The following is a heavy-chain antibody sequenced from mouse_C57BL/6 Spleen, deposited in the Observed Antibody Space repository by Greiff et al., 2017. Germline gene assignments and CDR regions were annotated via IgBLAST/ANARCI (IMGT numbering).Heavy chain of an antibody. CDR2: ISDGGSYT. J-gene: IGHJ4*01. V-gene: IGHV5-4*01. CDR1: GFTFSSYA. Sequence: DVKLVESGGGLVKPGGSLKLSCAASGFTFSSYAMSWVRQTPEKRLEWVATISDGGSYTYYPDNVKGRFTISRDNAKNNLYLQMSHLKSEDTAMYYCARDNPYAMDYWGQGTSVTVSS. CDR3: ARDNPYAMDY.